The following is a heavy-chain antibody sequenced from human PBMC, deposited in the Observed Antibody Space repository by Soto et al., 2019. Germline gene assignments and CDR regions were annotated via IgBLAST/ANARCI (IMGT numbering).Heavy chain of an antibody. D-gene: IGHD6-19*01. CDR1: GGTFSSYA. CDR3: ARLIRIAVAGSRLAFDP. Sequence: SVKVSCKASGGTFSSYAISWVRQAPGQGREWMGGIIPIFGTANYAQKFQGRVTITADESTSTAYMELSSLRSEDTAVYYCARLIRIAVAGSRLAFDPWGPGXLVTVSS. J-gene: IGHJ5*02. CDR2: IIPIFGTA. V-gene: IGHV1-69*13.